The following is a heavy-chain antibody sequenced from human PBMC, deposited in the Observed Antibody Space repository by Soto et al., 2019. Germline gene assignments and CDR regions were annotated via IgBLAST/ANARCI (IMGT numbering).Heavy chain of an antibody. CDR1: GGSISGYC. Sequence: SETLSLTCTVSGGSISGYCWSWIRQPPGKRLEWIGNVYYSGGAKYNPSVKRRVSISVDTSKNQFSLNLSSMSGADTAVYYCTRDGDGRMTTDPYYDYGMDVWGPGIMVTVSS. D-gene: IGHD2-21*02. V-gene: IGHV4-59*01. CDR2: VYYSGGA. J-gene: IGHJ6*02. CDR3: TRDGDGRMTTDPYYDYGMDV.